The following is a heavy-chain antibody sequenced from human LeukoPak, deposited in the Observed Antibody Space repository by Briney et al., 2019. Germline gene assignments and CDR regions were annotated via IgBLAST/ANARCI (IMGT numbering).Heavy chain of an antibody. CDR3: ARDLSAAFDF. J-gene: IGHJ4*02. D-gene: IGHD6-19*01. V-gene: IGHV3-33*01. CDR2: LVYDARS. CDR1: GFPFSSYG. Sequence: GGSLRLSCAASGFPFSSYGMHWVRQAPGKGLEWVARLVYDARSDYANSVKGRFSISRDDSKNTLFLDMSNLRVEDTALYYCARDLSAAFDFWGQGVLVTASS.